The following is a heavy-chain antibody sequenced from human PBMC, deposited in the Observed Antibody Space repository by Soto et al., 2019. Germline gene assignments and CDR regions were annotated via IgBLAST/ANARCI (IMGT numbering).Heavy chain of an antibody. J-gene: IGHJ6*02. CDR3: TKQALVVISYGMDV. D-gene: IGHD3-22*01. Sequence: GGSLRLSCAASGFTFSSYAMSWVRQAPGKGLEWVSAISGSGGSTYYADSVKGRFTISRDDSKNTLYLQMNSLKTEDTAVYYCTKQALVVISYGMDVWGQGTTVTVSS. V-gene: IGHV3-23*01. CDR1: GFTFSSYA. CDR2: ISGSGGST.